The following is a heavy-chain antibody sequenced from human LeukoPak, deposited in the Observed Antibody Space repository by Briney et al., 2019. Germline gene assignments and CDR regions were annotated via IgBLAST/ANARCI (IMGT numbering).Heavy chain of an antibody. V-gene: IGHV3-53*01. CDR1: GFTVGSNY. Sequence: PGGSLRLSCAASGFTVGSNYMSWVRQAPGKGLEWVSVIYSGGSTYYADSVKGRFTISRDNSKNTLYLQMNSLRAEDTAVYYCARDSRQQWLFDYWGQGTLVSVSS. CDR2: IYSGGST. CDR3: ARDSRQQWLFDY. D-gene: IGHD6-19*01. J-gene: IGHJ4*02.